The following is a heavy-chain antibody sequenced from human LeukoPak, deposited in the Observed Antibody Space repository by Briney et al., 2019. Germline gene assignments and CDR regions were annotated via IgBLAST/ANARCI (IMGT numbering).Heavy chain of an antibody. CDR1: GGSISSSSYY. Sequence: SETLSLTCTVSGGSISSSSYYWSWIRQPAGKGLEWIGRIYTSGSTNYNPSLKSRVTISVDTSKNQFSLKLSSVTAADTAVYYCAVVVPATIGFDAFDIWGQGTMVTVSS. J-gene: IGHJ3*02. CDR3: AVVVPATIGFDAFDI. V-gene: IGHV4-61*02. D-gene: IGHD2-2*02. CDR2: IYTSGST.